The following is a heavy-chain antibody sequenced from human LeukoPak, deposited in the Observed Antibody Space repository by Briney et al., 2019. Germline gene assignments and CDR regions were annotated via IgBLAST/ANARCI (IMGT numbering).Heavy chain of an antibody. CDR1: GGSISSSSYY. V-gene: IGHV4-39*01. CDR2: IYYSGST. J-gene: IGHJ4*02. D-gene: IGHD6-13*01. Sequence: PSETLSLTCTVSGGSISSSSYYWGWIRQPPGKGLEWIGSIYYSGSTYYNPSLKSRVTTSVDTSKNQFSLKLSSVTAADTAVCYCARLAAAGNAGGDYWGQGTLVTVSS. CDR3: ARLAAAGNAGGDY.